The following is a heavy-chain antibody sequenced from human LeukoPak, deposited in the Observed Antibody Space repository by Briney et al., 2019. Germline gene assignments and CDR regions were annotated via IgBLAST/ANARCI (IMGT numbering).Heavy chain of an antibody. J-gene: IGHJ4*02. CDR1: GYTFTSYD. CDR2: MNPNSGIT. V-gene: IGHV1-8*03. Sequence: PEASVKVSCKVSGYTFTSYDINWVRQATGQGLEWMGWMNPNSGITGYAQKFQGRVTISRNTSISTAYMELSSLRSEDTAVYYCAREDYYDSGSNDYWGQGTLVTVSS. CDR3: AREDYYDSGSNDY. D-gene: IGHD3-22*01.